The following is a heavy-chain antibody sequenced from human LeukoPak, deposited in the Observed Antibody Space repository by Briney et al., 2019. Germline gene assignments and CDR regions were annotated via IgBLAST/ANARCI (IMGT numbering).Heavy chain of an antibody. CDR1: GGSISSYY. D-gene: IGHD1-26*01. J-gene: IGHJ4*02. V-gene: IGHV4-59*01. CDR3: ARVSGDSNIDY. Sequence: SETLPLTCTVSGGSISSYYWSWIRQPPGKGLEWIGYIYYSGSTNYNPSLKSRVTISVDTSKNQFSLKLSSVTAADTAVYYCARVSGDSNIDYWGQGTLVTVSS. CDR2: IYYSGST.